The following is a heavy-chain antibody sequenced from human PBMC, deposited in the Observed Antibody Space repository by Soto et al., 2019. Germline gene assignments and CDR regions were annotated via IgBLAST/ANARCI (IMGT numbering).Heavy chain of an antibody. Sequence: SETLSLTCNVSGGSITRGGYYWTWIRQHPGKGLEWIGYIYNSGSRYYNPSLKSRLTISMDTSNNQFSLRMTSVTAANTAIYYCARESRRYTSSVGFYNGMDIWGHGTTVTVSS. D-gene: IGHD6-6*01. CDR2: IYNSGSR. V-gene: IGHV4-31*03. CDR1: GGSITRGGYY. CDR3: ARESRRYTSSVGFYNGMDI. J-gene: IGHJ6*02.